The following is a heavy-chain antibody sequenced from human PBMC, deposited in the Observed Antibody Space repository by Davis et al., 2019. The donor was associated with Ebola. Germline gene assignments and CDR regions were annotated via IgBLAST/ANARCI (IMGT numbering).Heavy chain of an antibody. CDR2: IIPILGIA. Sequence: SVKVSCKASGYTFTAYYMHWVRQAPEQGLEWLGSIIPILGIADYAQKFQGRVTITADESTSTAYMGLSSLRSEDTAVYYCASGKMATEYYFDYWGQGTLVTVSS. D-gene: IGHD5-24*01. V-gene: IGHV1-69*02. CDR1: GYTFTAYY. CDR3: ASGKMATEYYFDY. J-gene: IGHJ4*02.